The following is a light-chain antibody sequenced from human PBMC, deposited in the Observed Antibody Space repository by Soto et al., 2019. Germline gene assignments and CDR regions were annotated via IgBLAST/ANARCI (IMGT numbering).Light chain of an antibody. Sequence: QSVLTQPASVSGSPGQSITISCTGTSSDVGGYNYVSWYQQHPGKAPKLMISEVSNRPSGVSNRVSGSKSGNTASLTISGLQAEDEADYYCSSYTSSSTLVVFGGGTKVTVL. CDR2: EVS. CDR3: SSYTSSSTLVV. V-gene: IGLV2-14*01. J-gene: IGLJ2*01. CDR1: SSDVGGYNY.